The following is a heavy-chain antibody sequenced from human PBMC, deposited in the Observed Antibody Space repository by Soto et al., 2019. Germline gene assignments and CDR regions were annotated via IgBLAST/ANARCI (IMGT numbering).Heavy chain of an antibody. V-gene: IGHV4-31*03. CDR1: GGSISSGGYY. CDR3: AGESIVGATTFDY. CDR2: IYYSGST. J-gene: IGHJ4*02. Sequence: SETLSLTCTVSGGSISSGGYYWSWIRQHPGKGLEWIGYIYYSGSTYYNPSLKSRVTISVDTSKNQFSLKLSSVTAADTAVYYCAGESIVGATTFDYWGQGTLVTVSS. D-gene: IGHD1-26*01.